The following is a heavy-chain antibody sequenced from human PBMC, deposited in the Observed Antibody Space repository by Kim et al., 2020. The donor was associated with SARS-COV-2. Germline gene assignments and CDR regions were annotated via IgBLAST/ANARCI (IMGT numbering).Heavy chain of an antibody. Sequence: PSLKSRVTISVDTSKNQFSLKLSSVTAADTAVYYCARVRGSRSSYAWFDPWGQGTLVTVSS. CDR3: ARVRGSRSSYAWFDP. J-gene: IGHJ5*02. D-gene: IGHD6-13*01. V-gene: IGHV4-31*02.